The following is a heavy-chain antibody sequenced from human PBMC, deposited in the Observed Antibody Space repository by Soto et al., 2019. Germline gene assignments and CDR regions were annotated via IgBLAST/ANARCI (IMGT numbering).Heavy chain of an antibody. Sequence: SESLSLTCAGCGLSFSWYCVILISPPPGKGLEWIGEINHSGSTNYNPSLKSRVTISVDTSKNQFSLKLSSVTAADTAGYYCARVVGAWGVTTPDYWGQGTRVTVSA. V-gene: IGHV4-34*01. CDR2: INHSGST. CDR3: ARVVGAWGVTTPDY. CDR1: GLSFSWYC. D-gene: IGHD4-17*01. J-gene: IGHJ4*02.